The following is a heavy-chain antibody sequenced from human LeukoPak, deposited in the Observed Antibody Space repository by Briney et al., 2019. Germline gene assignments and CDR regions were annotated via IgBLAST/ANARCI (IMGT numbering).Heavy chain of an antibody. CDR1: GYSFTSYW. Sequence: GESLKISCKGSGYSFTSYWIGWVRQMPGKGLEWMGIIYPGDSDTRYSPSFQGQVTISADKSIGTAYLQWSSLKASDPAMYYCARRAWGSSWERVPFDPWGQGTLVTVSS. J-gene: IGHJ5*02. V-gene: IGHV5-51*01. D-gene: IGHD6-13*01. CDR2: IYPGDSDT. CDR3: ARRAWGSSWERVPFDP.